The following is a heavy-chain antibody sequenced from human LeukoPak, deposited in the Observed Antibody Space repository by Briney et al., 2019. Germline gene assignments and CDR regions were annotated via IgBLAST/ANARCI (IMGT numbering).Heavy chain of an antibody. J-gene: IGHJ3*02. CDR2: INPNSGGT. V-gene: IGHV1-2*04. Sequence: ASVKVSCKASGYTFTGYYMHWVRQAPGQGLEWMGWINPNSGGTNYAQKFQGWVTMTRDTSISTAYMELSRLGSDDTAVYYCARGGITGTTRGPTRLNDAFDIWGQGTMVTVSS. CDR3: ARGGITGTTRGPTRLNDAFDI. D-gene: IGHD1-20*01. CDR1: GYTFTGYY.